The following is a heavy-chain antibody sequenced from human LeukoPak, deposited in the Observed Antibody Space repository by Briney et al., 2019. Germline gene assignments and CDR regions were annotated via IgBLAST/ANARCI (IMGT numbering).Heavy chain of an antibody. D-gene: IGHD3-22*01. J-gene: IGHJ4*02. CDR1: GFTFSSYD. CDR2: ISYDGSNK. CDR3: ARDILEYYDSSGFGV. Sequence: GRSLRLSCAASGFTFSSYDMHWVRQAPGKGLEWVAVISYDGSNKYYADSVKGRFTISRDNSKNTLYLQMNSLRAEDTAVYYCARDILEYYDSSGFGVWGQGTLVTVSS. V-gene: IGHV3-30*04.